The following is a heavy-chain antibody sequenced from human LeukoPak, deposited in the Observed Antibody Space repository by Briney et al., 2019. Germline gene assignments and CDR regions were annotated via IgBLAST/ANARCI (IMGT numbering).Heavy chain of an antibody. Sequence: SETLSLTCAVSGGSISSSSYYWGWIRQPPGKGLEWIGSIYYSGGTYYNPSLKSRVTISVDTSKNQFSLKLSSVTAADTAVYYCARHESYSGSPAPFDYWGQGTLVTVSS. CDR1: GGSISSSSYY. CDR2: IYYSGGT. V-gene: IGHV4-39*01. D-gene: IGHD1-26*01. CDR3: ARHESYSGSPAPFDY. J-gene: IGHJ4*02.